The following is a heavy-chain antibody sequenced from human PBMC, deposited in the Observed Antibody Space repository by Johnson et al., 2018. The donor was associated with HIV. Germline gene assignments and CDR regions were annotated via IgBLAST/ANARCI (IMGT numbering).Heavy chain of an antibody. D-gene: IGHD3-10*01. Sequence: QVQLVESGGGLVKPGGSLRLSCAASGFTFSDYYMSWIRQAPGKGLEWVSYIISSGSTIYYAASVKGRFTIPRDNAKNSLDLQMNSLRAEDTAVYYCARDTITMVQGVSMGGAFDIWGQGTMVTVSS. V-gene: IGHV3-11*04. CDR3: ARDTITMVQGVSMGGAFDI. CDR1: GFTFSDYY. J-gene: IGHJ3*02. CDR2: IISSGSTI.